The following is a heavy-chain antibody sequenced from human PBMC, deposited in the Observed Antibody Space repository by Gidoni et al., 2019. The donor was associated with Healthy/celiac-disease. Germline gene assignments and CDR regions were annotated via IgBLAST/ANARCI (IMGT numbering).Heavy chain of an antibody. Sequence: QVHLVQSGAEVKKPGASVKVSCQASGYSFTSYDINWVRQATGQGLEWMGWMNPNSGNTGYAQKFQGRVTMTRDTSISTAYMELSSLRSEDTAVYYCARSHYEWYSGFLEESSYYYDGMDVWGQGTTVTVSS. D-gene: IGHD1-26*01. J-gene: IGHJ6*02. V-gene: IGHV1-8*01. CDR3: ARSHYEWYSGFLEESSYYYDGMDV. CDR2: MNPNSGNT. CDR1: GYSFTSYD.